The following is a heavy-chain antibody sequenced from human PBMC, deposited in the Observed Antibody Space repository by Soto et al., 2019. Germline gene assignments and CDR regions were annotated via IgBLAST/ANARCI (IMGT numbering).Heavy chain of an antibody. D-gene: IGHD3-22*01. CDR2: ISYDGNKK. V-gene: IGHV3-30*18. CDR1: RFTFSSYG. CDR3: AKGLYDSRGFDALDM. Sequence: QVQLVESGGGVVQPGRSLRLSCAAPRFTFSSYGIHWVRQAPGKGLEWVALISYDGNKKYYADSVKGRFTISRDNSKNTVYMQMNSLRAEDTAVYHCAKGLYDSRGFDALDMWGQGALVTVSS. J-gene: IGHJ3*02.